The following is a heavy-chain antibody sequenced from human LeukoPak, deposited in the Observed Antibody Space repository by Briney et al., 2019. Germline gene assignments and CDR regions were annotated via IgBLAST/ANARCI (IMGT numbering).Heavy chain of an antibody. D-gene: IGHD2-21*01. V-gene: IGHV3-23*01. CDR3: AKRVVVLGAIYYFDY. CDR2: ISGSGGTT. CDR1: GFTFSSYA. Sequence: PGGSLRLSCAASGFTFSSYAMSWVRQAPGKGLEWVSAISGSGGTTFYADSVKGRFTLSRDNSKNTLYLQMNSLRAEDTAVYYCAKRVVVLGAIYYFDYWGQGTLVTVSS. J-gene: IGHJ4*02.